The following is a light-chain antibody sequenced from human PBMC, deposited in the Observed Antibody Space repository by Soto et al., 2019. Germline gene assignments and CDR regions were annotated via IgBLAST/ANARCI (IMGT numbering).Light chain of an antibody. CDR2: EGS. V-gene: IGLV2-23*01. CDR3: CSYAGVSTLV. CDR1: SSDVGSYNL. Sequence: QSVLTQPASVSGSPGQSITISCTGTSSDVGSYNLVSWYQQHPGKAPKLMIYEGSKRPSGVSNRFSGSKSGNTASLTISGLQAEDEAGYYCCSYAGVSTLVFGGGTKLTVL. J-gene: IGLJ2*01.